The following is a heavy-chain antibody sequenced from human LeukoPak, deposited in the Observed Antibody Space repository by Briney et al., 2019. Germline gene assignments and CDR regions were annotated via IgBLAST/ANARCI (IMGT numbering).Heavy chain of an antibody. CDR3: ARRLGINPGRYYYYYMDV. CDR2: IYYSGST. V-gene: IGHV4-39*01. Sequence: SETLSLTCTVSGGSISSSSYYWGWIRQPPGKGLEWIGSIYYSGSTYYNPSLKSRVTISVDTSKNQFSLKLSSVTAADTAVYYCARRLGINPGRYYYYYMDVWGKGTTVTVSS. D-gene: IGHD7-27*01. J-gene: IGHJ6*03. CDR1: GGSISSSSYY.